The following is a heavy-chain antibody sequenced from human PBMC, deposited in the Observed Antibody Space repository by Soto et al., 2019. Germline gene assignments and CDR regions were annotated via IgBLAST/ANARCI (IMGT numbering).Heavy chain of an antibody. D-gene: IGHD5-12*01. J-gene: IGHJ4*02. CDR1: GYTFTNYG. V-gene: IGHV1-18*01. CDR2: ISGYNGNT. CDR3: GRDLCGYAWYY. Sequence: QVQLVQSGAEVKKPGASVKVSCKASGYTFTNYGISWVRQAPGQGLEWMGWISGYNGNTNYAQKPPGRVDMTTEIATSPAYVEVGRLSCDDTAVYDGGRDLCGYAWYYLGQGTLVTVSS.